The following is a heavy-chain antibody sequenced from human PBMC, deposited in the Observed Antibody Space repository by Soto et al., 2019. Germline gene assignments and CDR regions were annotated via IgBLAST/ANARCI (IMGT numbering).Heavy chain of an antibody. CDR3: ARQDYYNWFDP. D-gene: IGHD1-26*01. J-gene: IGHJ5*02. CDR2: IYYSGST. CDR1: GGSISSYY. V-gene: IGHV4-59*08. Sequence: QVQLQESGPGLVKPSETLSLTCTVSGGSISSYYWSWIRQPPGKGLEWIGYIYYSGSTNYNPSLKSRVTISVDTSKNQFSLKLSSVTAADTAVYYCARQDYYNWFDPWGQGTLVTVSS.